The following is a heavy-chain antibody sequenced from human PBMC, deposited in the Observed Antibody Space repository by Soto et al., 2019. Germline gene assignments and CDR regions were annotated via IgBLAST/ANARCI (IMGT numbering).Heavy chain of an antibody. CDR2: IIAGNGNT. Sequence: AVKVSCKASGYTFAKYAMHWVLQAPGQRLEWMGWIIAGNGNTKYSQKFQGRVTITRDTSASTAYMELRSLRSGDTDVYYCAREGYCSSTSCFDYWGQGTLVTVSS. CDR3: AREGYCSSTSCFDY. D-gene: IGHD2-2*01. V-gene: IGHV1-3*01. J-gene: IGHJ4*02. CDR1: GYTFAKYA.